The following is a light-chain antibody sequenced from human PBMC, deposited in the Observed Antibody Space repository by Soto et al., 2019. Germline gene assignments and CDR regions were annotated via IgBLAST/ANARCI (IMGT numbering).Light chain of an antibody. V-gene: IGLV2-14*01. Sequence: SVLTQPASVSGSPGQSITISCTGTSSDVGGYSYVSWYQQHPGKAPKLMIYEVSNRPSGVSNRFSGSKSGNTASLTISGLQAEDEADYYCSSYTSSSTLYVFGTGTKVTV. CDR2: EVS. CDR1: SSDVGGYSY. CDR3: SSYTSSSTLYV. J-gene: IGLJ1*01.